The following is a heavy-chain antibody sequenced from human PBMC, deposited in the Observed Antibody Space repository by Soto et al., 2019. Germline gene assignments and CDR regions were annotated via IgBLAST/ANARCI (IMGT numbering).Heavy chain of an antibody. CDR3: ARKMPYCSGGSCRLGWFDP. Sequence: GASVKVSCKASGYTFTSYDINWVRQATGQGLEWMGWMNPNSGNTGYAQKFQGRVTMTRNTSISTAYMELSSLRSEDTAVYYCARKMPYCSGGSCRLGWFDPWAREPWSPSPQ. CDR2: MNPNSGNT. D-gene: IGHD2-15*01. CDR1: GYTFTSYD. V-gene: IGHV1-8*01. J-gene: IGHJ5*02.